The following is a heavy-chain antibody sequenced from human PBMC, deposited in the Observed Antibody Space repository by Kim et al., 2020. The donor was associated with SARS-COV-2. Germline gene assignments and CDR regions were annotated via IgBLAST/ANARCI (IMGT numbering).Heavy chain of an antibody. Sequence: GGSLRLSCAASGFTFSSYAMSWVRQAPGKGLEWVSAISGSGGSTYYADSVKGRFTISRDNSKNTLYLQMNSLRAEDTAVYYCAKDRGRRYSYGYGSTDYWGQGTLVTVSS. CDR1: GFTFSSYA. D-gene: IGHD5-18*01. CDR3: AKDRGRRYSYGYGSTDY. J-gene: IGHJ4*02. CDR2: ISGSGGST. V-gene: IGHV3-23*01.